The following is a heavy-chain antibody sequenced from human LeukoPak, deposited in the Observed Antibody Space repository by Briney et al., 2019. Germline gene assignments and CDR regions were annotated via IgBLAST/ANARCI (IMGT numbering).Heavy chain of an antibody. V-gene: IGHV3-48*02. CDR1: GFTFSTYS. Sequence: GGSLRLSCAASGFTFSTYSMNWVRQAPGKGLEWVSYISSSSSTIYYADSVKGRFTISRDNAKNSLYLQMNSLRDEDTAVYYCARAEYYYDSSGPYWGQGTLVTVSS. D-gene: IGHD3-22*01. CDR2: ISSSSSTI. J-gene: IGHJ4*02. CDR3: ARAEYYYDSSGPY.